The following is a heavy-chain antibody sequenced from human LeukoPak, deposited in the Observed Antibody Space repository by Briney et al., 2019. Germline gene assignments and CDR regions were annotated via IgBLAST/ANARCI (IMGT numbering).Heavy chain of an antibody. D-gene: IGHD3-22*01. CDR2: IYYSGST. V-gene: IGHV4-59*01. J-gene: IGHJ4*02. CDR3: ARGPLPDYNDSSGSLDY. CDR1: GGSISSYY. Sequence: PSETLSLTCTVSGGSISSYYWSWIRQPPGKGLEWIGYIYYSGSTNYNPSLKSRVTISVDTSKNQFSLKLSSVTAADTAVYYCARGPLPDYNDSSGSLDYWGQGTLVTVSS.